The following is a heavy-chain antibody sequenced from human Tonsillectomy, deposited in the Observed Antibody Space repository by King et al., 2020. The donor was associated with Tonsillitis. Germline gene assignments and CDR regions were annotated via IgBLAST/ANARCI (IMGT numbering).Heavy chain of an antibody. D-gene: IGHD3-10*01. Sequence: QLVQSGAEVKKPGASVKVSCKASGYAFTNYYMHWVRQAPGQGLEWMGVINPSGGTTSYARKFQGRVTMTRDTSTSTVYMELSSLRSEDTAVYYCARDGAGSGSYFGSGWFDPWGQGTLVIVSS. CDR1: GYAFTNYY. V-gene: IGHV1-46*01. CDR2: INPSGGTT. CDR3: ARDGAGSGSYFGSGWFDP. J-gene: IGHJ5*02.